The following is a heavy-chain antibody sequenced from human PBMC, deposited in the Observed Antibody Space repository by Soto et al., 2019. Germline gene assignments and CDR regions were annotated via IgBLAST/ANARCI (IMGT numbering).Heavy chain of an antibody. V-gene: IGHV1-69*02. D-gene: IGHD2-2*01. CDR2: IIPILGIA. Sequence: QVQLVHSGAEVKKPGSSVKVSCKASGGTFSSYTISWVRQAPGQGLEWMGRIIPILGIANYAQKFQGRVTITADKSTSTAYMELSSLRSEDTAVYYCASYCSSTSCYLGMDVWGQGTTVTVSS. CDR1: GGTFSSYT. CDR3: ASYCSSTSCYLGMDV. J-gene: IGHJ6*02.